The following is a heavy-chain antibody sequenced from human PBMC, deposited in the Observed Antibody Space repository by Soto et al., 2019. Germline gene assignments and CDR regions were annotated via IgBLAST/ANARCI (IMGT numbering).Heavy chain of an antibody. V-gene: IGHV1-3*01. CDR2: IKAGNGNT. J-gene: IGHJ4*02. Sequence: QVQLVQSGAEVKKPGASVKVSCKASGYTFTSYAMHWVRQAPGQRLEWMGWIKAGNGNTKYSQKFKGRVTLTRDTPASTAYMELGSLRSEDTAVYYCARGSLLNWGGGPDYWGQGTLVTVSS. D-gene: IGHD7-27*01. CDR1: GYTFTSYA. CDR3: ARGSLLNWGGGPDY.